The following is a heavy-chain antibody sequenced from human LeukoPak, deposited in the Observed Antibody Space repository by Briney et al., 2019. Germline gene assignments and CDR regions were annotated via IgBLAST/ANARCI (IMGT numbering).Heavy chain of an antibody. V-gene: IGHV3-48*03. CDR3: ASVVSSVDY. CDR1: GFTLSPYE. J-gene: IGHJ4*02. CDR2: ISSGGETM. Sequence: GGSLRLSCAASGFTLSPYEMNWVRQAPGKGLEWVSYISSGGETMYYADSVKGRFTISRDNAKNSLYLQMHSLRVEDTAVYYCASVVSSVDYWGQGTLVTVSS. D-gene: IGHD6-19*01.